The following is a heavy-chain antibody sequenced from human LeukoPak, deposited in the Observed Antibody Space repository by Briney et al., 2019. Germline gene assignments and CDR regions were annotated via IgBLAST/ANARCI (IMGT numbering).Heavy chain of an antibody. CDR2: ISPYNGNT. J-gene: IGHJ4*02. Sequence: ASVKVSCKTSGYTFTTYGTTWVRQAPGQGLEWMGWISPYNGNTNYAQKFQGRVTMTTDTSTNTAYMELRSLISDDTAVYYCARVKRPGFSGYAGFDYWGQGTPVTVSS. CDR1: GYTFTTYG. V-gene: IGHV1-18*01. CDR3: ARVKRPGFSGYAGFDY. D-gene: IGHD5-12*01.